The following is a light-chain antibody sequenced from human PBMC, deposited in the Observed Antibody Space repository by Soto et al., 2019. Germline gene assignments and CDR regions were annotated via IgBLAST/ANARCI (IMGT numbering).Light chain of an antibody. CDR1: QNIRTY. CDR3: QQGHSTPYT. J-gene: IGKJ2*01. Sequence: DIQMTQSPYSLSASVGDSVTITCRASQNIRTYLNWYQQKPGRAPKLLIHSASALPSGVPSRFSGSGSGTEFTLTRSGLQPEDYATYYRQQGHSTPYTFGQGTKVEIK. CDR2: SAS. V-gene: IGKV1-39*01.